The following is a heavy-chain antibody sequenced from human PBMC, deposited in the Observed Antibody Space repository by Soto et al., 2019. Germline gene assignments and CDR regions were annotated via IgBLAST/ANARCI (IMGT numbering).Heavy chain of an antibody. CDR2: INGDGTRT. CDR3: VRVAPGGHGFSLDDY. J-gene: IGHJ4*02. Sequence: EVQLVESGGGLVQPGGSLRLSCVASGFTFSTYWMHWVRQAPGKGLVWVSRINGDGTRTTYADSVEGRFTISRDNAKNTAYLQMNRPRAEDTAGYFCVRVAPGGHGFSLDDYWGQGTLVTVSS. D-gene: IGHD2-21*02. CDR1: GFTFSTYW. V-gene: IGHV3-74*01.